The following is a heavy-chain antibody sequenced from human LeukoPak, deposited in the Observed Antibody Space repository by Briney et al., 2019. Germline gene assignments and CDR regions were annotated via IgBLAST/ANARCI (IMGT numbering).Heavy chain of an antibody. CDR3: ARNYLITMVRGVIRAPYFDY. D-gene: IGHD3-10*01. Sequence: GGSLRLSCAASGFTFSSYWMSWVRQAPGKGLEWVANIKQDGSEKYYVDSVKGRFTISRDNAKNSLYLQMNSLRAEDTAVYYCARNYLITMVRGVIRAPYFDYWGQGTLVTVSS. CDR2: IKQDGSEK. J-gene: IGHJ4*02. CDR1: GFTFSSYW. V-gene: IGHV3-7*01.